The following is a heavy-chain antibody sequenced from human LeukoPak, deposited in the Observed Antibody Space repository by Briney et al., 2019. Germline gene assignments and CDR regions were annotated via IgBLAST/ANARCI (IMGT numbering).Heavy chain of an antibody. CDR3: AKGSGRGYSYGLEY. CDR2: LYSNGNT. CDR1: GFTVSSKY. J-gene: IGHJ4*02. D-gene: IGHD5-18*01. V-gene: IGHV3-53*01. Sequence: GGSLRLSCAASGFTVSSKYMSWVRQAPGKGLEWVSTLYSNGNTYYADSVKGRFTISRDNSKNTLSLQMNSLRAEDTAVYYCAKGSGRGYSYGLEYWGQGTLVTVSS.